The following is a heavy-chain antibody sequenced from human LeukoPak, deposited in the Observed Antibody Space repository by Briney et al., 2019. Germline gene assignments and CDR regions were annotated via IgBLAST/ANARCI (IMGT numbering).Heavy chain of an antibody. CDR1: GLTFNTYW. CDR3: VRDKGGRSGAIYYDAFDV. J-gene: IGHJ3*01. D-gene: IGHD1-26*01. Sequence: GSLRLSCAASGLTFNTYWMIWVRQAPGKGLEWVANIDQGGSTKYYVDSLKGRFTISRDNAKNSLYLQMNSLRAEDTAVYYCVRDKGGRSGAIYYDAFDVWGQGTMVTVSS. V-gene: IGHV3-7*01. CDR2: IDQGGSTK.